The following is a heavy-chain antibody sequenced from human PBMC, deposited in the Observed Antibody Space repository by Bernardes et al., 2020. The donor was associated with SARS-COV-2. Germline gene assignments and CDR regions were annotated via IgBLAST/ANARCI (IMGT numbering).Heavy chain of an antibody. Sequence: GGSLRLSCAASGFTFDDYAMHWVRQAPGKGLEWVSGISWNSGSIGYADSVKGRFTISRDNAKNSLYLQMNSLRAEDTALYYCAKDRHYSSSSDLDYWGQGTLVTVSS. CDR3: AKDRHYSSSSDLDY. CDR2: ISWNSGSI. V-gene: IGHV3-9*01. D-gene: IGHD6-6*01. CDR1: GFTFDDYA. J-gene: IGHJ4*02.